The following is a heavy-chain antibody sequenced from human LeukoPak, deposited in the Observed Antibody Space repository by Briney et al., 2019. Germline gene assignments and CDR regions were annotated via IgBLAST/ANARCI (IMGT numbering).Heavy chain of an antibody. D-gene: IGHD1-1*01. CDR2: IYYSGST. J-gene: IGHJ6*04. CDR1: GGSVSSGSYY. V-gene: IGHV4-61*01. CDR3: ARDRYNWNDVMGDYYYYGMDV. Sequence: SETLSLTCNVSGGSVSSGSYYWSWIRQPPGKGLEWIGYIYYSGSTNYNPSLKSRVTISVDTSKNQFSLKLSSVTAADTAVYYCARDRYNWNDVMGDYYYYGMDVWGKGTTVTVSS.